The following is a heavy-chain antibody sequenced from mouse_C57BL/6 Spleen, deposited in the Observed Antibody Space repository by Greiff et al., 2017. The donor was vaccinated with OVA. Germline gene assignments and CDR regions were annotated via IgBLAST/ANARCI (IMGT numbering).Heavy chain of an antibody. Sequence: EVQLVESGGGLVQPKGSLKLSCAASGFSFNTYAMNWVRQAPGKGLEWVARIRSKSNNYATYYADSVKDRFTISRDDSESMLYLQMNNLKTEDTAMYYCVRAYYDYDDYAMDYWGQGTSVTVSS. J-gene: IGHJ4*01. CDR2: IRSKSNNYAT. D-gene: IGHD2-4*01. CDR1: GFSFNTYA. CDR3: VRAYYDYDDYAMDY. V-gene: IGHV10-1*01.